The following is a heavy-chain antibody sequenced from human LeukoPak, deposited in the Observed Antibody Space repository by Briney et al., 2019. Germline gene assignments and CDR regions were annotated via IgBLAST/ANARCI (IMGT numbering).Heavy chain of an antibody. J-gene: IGHJ4*02. CDR3: AREGYNRLDY. CDR2: MSYSGST. V-gene: IGHV4-31*02. Sequence: SETLSLTCTVSGGSISSSGYYWTWIRQLPGKGLDWIGYMSYSGSTSYNPSLKSRVIISVDTSKNQLSLKLSSVTAADTAVYYCAREGYNRLDYWGQGTLSPSPQ. D-gene: IGHD5-24*01. CDR1: GGSISSSGYY.